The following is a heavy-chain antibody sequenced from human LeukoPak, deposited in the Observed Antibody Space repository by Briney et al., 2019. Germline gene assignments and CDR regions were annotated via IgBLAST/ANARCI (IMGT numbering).Heavy chain of an antibody. J-gene: IGHJ5*02. D-gene: IGHD3-10*02. CDR3: ARDLFGESMVNWFDP. CDR1: GGSISSYY. CDR2: IYTSGST. Sequence: SETLSLTCTVSGGSISSYYWSWIRQPAGKGLEWIGRIYTSGSTNYNPSLKSRVTMSVDTSKNQFSLKLSSVTAADTAVYYCARDLFGESMVNWFDPWGQGTLVTVSS. V-gene: IGHV4-4*07.